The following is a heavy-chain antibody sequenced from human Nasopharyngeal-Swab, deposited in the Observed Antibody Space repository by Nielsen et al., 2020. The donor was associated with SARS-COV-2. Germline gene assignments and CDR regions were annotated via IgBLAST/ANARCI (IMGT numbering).Heavy chain of an antibody. CDR3: ARPYYDSSGYDAWFDP. J-gene: IGHJ5*02. V-gene: IGHV4-39*01. Sequence: SETLSLTCTVFGGSISSSSYYWGWIRQPPGKGLEWIGSIYYSGSTYYNPSLKSRFTISVYTSKNHFSLKLISVTAADTAVYYCARPYYDSSGYDAWFDPWGQGTLVTVSS. D-gene: IGHD3-22*01. CDR1: GGSISSSSYY. CDR2: IYYSGST.